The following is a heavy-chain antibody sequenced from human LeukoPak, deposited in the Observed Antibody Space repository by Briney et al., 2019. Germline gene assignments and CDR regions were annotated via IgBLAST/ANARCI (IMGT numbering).Heavy chain of an antibody. CDR3: ARDPMGYCSGGSCYP. CDR1: GGSISSSSYY. CDR2: VYYSGST. D-gene: IGHD2-15*01. J-gene: IGHJ5*02. V-gene: IGHV4-39*07. Sequence: SETLSLTCTVSGGSISSSSYYWGWIRQPPGNGLEWIGSVYYSGSTYYNPSLKSRVTISVDTSKNQFSLKLSSVTAADTAVYYCARDPMGYCSGGSCYPWGQGTLVTVSS.